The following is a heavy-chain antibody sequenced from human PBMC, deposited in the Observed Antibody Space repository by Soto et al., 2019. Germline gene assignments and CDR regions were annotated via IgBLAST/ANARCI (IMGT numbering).Heavy chain of an antibody. CDR1: GFTFNNYA. J-gene: IGHJ4*02. Sequence: EVQLLESGGGLVQPGGSLRLSCAASGFTFNNYAMTWVRQAPGKGLEWVSAISGGGDTTSYADSVKGRFTVSRDGSKNTPYLQLTSLRAEDTALYYCAKGRGGSGSLTPRVDFWGQATLVTVSS. CDR3: AKGRGGSGSLTPRVDF. V-gene: IGHV3-23*01. CDR2: ISGGGDTT. D-gene: IGHD3-10*01.